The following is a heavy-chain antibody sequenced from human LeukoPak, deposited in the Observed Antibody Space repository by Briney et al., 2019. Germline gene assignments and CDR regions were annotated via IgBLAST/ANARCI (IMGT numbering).Heavy chain of an antibody. Sequence: ETLSPTCAVYGGSFSGYYWSWIRQPPGKGLKWIGEINHSGSTNYNPSLKSRVTISVDTSKNQFSLKLSSVTAADTAVYYCARWVYYYYYMDVWGKGTTVTVSS. J-gene: IGHJ6*03. V-gene: IGHV4-34*01. CDR3: ARWVYYYYYMDV. CDR1: GGSFSGYY. CDR2: INHSGST.